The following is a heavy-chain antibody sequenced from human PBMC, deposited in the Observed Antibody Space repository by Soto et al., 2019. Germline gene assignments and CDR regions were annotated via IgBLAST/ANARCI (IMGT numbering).Heavy chain of an antibody. Sequence: EVQLVESGGDVIQPGGSVRLSCAASGFSFSTFSMSWVRQAPGKGLEWVAYISSRSSTVHYAESVKGRFNISRDNTKKSLYLQVNSVIADDTDVYYCARRGGNGYSTYWYFDLWGRGTLLTVSS. CDR2: ISSRSSTV. V-gene: IGHV3-48*04. D-gene: IGHD5-12*01. CDR1: GFSFSTFS. J-gene: IGHJ2*01. CDR3: ARRGGNGYSTYWYFDL.